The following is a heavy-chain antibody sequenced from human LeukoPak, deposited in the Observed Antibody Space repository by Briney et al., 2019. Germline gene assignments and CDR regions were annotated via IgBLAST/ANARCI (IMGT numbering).Heavy chain of an antibody. CDR2: IYHSGST. Sequence: SETLSLTCTVSGYSISSDYYWGWIRQPPGKGLEWIGSIYHSGSTYYNSSLKSRVTISIDTSKNQFSLKLRSVTAADTAVYYCARASSYVDTAMVPDYWGQGTLVTVSS. D-gene: IGHD5-18*01. V-gene: IGHV4-38-2*02. CDR1: GYSISSDYY. CDR3: ARASSYVDTAMVPDY. J-gene: IGHJ4*02.